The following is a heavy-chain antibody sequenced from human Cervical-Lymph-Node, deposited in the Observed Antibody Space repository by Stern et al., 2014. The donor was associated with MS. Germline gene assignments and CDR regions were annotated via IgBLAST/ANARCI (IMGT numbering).Heavy chain of an antibody. D-gene: IGHD5-18*01. CDR1: GFPFSSSS. V-gene: IGHV3-21*01. CDR2: ISSSSSYI. Sequence: EDQLVESGGGLVKPGGSLRLSCAASGFPFSSSSMNWVRQAPGKGLEWVSSISSSSSYIYYADSVKGRFTISRDNAKNSLYLQMNSLRAEDTAVYYCARGTLTYSSILFDYWGQGTLVTVSS. CDR3: ARGTLTYSSILFDY. J-gene: IGHJ4*02.